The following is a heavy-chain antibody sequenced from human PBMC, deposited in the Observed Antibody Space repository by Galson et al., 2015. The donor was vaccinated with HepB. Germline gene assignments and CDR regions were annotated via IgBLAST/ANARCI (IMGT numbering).Heavy chain of an antibody. CDR1: GFTFSSYG. CDR2: IWYDGSNK. V-gene: IGHV3-33*01. CDR3: ARPFYGDLYFDY. J-gene: IGHJ4*02. D-gene: IGHD4-17*01. Sequence: SLRLSCAASGFTFSSYGMHWVRQAPGKGLEWVAVIWYDGSNKYYADSVKGRYTISRDNSKNTLYLQMNSLRAEDTAVYYCARPFYGDLYFDYWGQGTLVTVSS.